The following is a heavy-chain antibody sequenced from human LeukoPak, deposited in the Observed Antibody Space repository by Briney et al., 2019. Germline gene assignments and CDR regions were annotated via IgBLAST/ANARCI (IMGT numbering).Heavy chain of an antibody. CDR2: ITGTADKT. CDR3: ARRGGSRGWGAFDI. J-gene: IGHJ3*02. CDR1: GFTFSSYA. V-gene: IGHV3-23*01. Sequence: GGSLRLSCAASGFTFSSYAMNWVRQAPGKGLEWVSSITGTADKTYDADSVKGRFTISRDNSKNTLSLQMSSLRVEDTAIYYCARRGGSRGWGAFDIWGQGTIVTVSS. D-gene: IGHD6-19*01.